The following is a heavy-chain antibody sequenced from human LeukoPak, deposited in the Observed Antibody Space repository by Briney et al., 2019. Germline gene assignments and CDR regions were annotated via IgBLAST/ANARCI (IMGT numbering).Heavy chain of an antibody. V-gene: IGHV1-2*02. Sequence: ASVKVSCMASGYTFTGYYMHWVRQAPGQGLEWLGWINPNSGGTNYAQKFQGRVTMTRDTSISTAYMELSRLRSDDTAVYYCARDLHLIWTPNNYYYYYYMDVWGKGTTVTVSS. D-gene: IGHD3/OR15-3a*01. CDR2: INPNSGGT. CDR3: ARDLHLIWTPNNYYYYYYMDV. J-gene: IGHJ6*03. CDR1: GYTFTGYY.